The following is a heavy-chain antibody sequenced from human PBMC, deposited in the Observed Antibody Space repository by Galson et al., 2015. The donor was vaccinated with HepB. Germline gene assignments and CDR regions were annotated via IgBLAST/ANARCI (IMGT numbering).Heavy chain of an antibody. J-gene: IGHJ6*02. CDR1: GFTVSSNY. D-gene: IGHD6-19*01. Sequence: SLRLSCAASGFTVSSNYMSWVRQAPGKGLEWVSVIYSGGSTYYADSVKGRFTIYRDKSKNKLYLQVNSLRAEDTAVYYCARAILSLRIAVAGPVYGMDVWGQGTTVTVSS. V-gene: IGHV3-66*01. CDR2: IYSGGST. CDR3: ARAILSLRIAVAGPVYGMDV.